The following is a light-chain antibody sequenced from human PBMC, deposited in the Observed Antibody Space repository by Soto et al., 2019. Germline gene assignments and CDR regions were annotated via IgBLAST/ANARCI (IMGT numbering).Light chain of an antibody. CDR1: QTISIW. CDR2: KAS. J-gene: IGKJ1*01. CDR3: LEYNSYPWT. Sequence: DIQMTQSPSTLSASVGDSLTVTCRASQTISIWLAWYQQKPGKAPKLLIYKASDLGSGVPSTFSGSASGTEFTLTISSPPPDDFATYYCLEYNSYPWTFGQGTKVEI. V-gene: IGKV1-5*03.